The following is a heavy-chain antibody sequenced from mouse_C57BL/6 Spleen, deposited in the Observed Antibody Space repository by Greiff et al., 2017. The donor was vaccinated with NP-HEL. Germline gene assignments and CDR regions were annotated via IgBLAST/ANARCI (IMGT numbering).Heavy chain of an antibody. J-gene: IGHJ3*01. V-gene: IGHV2-2*01. CDR3: ATLTPWFAY. CDR2: IWSGGST. Sequence: QVQLKQSGPGLVQPSQSLSITCTVSGFSLTSYGVHWVRQSPGKGLEWLGVIWSGGSTDYNAAFISRLSISKDNSKSQVFFKMNSLQADDTAIYYCATLTPWFAYWGQGTLVTVSA. CDR1: GFSLTSYG. D-gene: IGHD4-1*01.